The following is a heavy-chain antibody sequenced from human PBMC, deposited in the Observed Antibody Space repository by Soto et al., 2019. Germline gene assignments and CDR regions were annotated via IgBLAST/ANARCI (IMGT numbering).Heavy chain of an antibody. J-gene: IGHJ5*02. V-gene: IGHV1-69*13. CDR2: IIPIFGTA. CDR3: ARGRGYCSSTSCYTTGWFDP. D-gene: IGHD2-2*02. Sequence: SVKVSFKASGGTFSSYAISWLRQAPGQGLEWMGGIIPIFGTANYAQKFQGRVTITADESTSTAYMELSSLRSEDTAVYYCARGRGYCSSTSCYTTGWFDPWGQGTLVTVSS. CDR1: GGTFSSYA.